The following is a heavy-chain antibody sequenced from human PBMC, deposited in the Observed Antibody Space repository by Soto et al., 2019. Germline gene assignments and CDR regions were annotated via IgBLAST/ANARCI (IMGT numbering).Heavy chain of an antibody. Sequence: PGGSLRLSCAASGLTFSNFAMNWVRQSPGKGLEWVSNISDSGGSTYYADSVKGRFTISRDNSKNTLYLQMNSLRGRDTAIYYCARWSYLDYWGQGTRVTVSS. CDR3: ARWSYLDY. D-gene: IGHD3-3*01. CDR2: ISDSGGST. J-gene: IGHJ4*02. V-gene: IGHV3-23*01. CDR1: GLTFSNFA.